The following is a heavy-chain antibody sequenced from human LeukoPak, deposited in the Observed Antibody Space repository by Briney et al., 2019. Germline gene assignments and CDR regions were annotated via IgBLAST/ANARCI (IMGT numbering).Heavy chain of an antibody. CDR2: ISSSSSYI. V-gene: IGHV3-21*01. J-gene: IGHJ4*02. CDR1: GFTFSSYS. Sequence: PGGSLRLSCSASGFTFSSYSMKWVRQAPGKGLEWVSSISSSSSYIYYADSVKGRFTISRDNAKNSLYLQMNSLRAEDTAVYYCARDGGYSYGHAYWGQGTLVTVSS. CDR3: ARDGGYSYGHAY. D-gene: IGHD5-18*01.